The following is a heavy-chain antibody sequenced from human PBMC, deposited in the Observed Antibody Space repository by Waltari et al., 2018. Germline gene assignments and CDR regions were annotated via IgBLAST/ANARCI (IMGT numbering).Heavy chain of an antibody. CDR1: GFTFSTYW. D-gene: IGHD1-26*01. CDR2: IKQDGSEK. Sequence: EVQLVESGGDLVQPGGALRLSCPASGFTFSTYWMSWVRQAPGNGLEWVANIKQDGSEKLYVDSVKGRFTISRDNARNSLYLQMNSLRGEDTAVYYCARVSWDTITRKGIDYWGLGTLVIVSS. J-gene: IGHJ4*02. CDR3: ARVSWDTITRKGIDY. V-gene: IGHV3-7*01.